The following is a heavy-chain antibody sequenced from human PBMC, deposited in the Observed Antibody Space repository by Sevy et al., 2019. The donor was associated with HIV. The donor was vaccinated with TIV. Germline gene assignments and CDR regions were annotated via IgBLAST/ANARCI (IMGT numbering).Heavy chain of an antibody. D-gene: IGHD5-18*01. CDR3: TRHPDSWIQLWFDY. V-gene: IGHV3-73*01. J-gene: IGHJ4*02. Sequence: GWSLRLSCAASGFTFSGSAMHWVRQASGKGLEWVGRIRSKANSYATAYAASVKGRFTISRDDSKNTAYLQMNSLKTEDTAVYYCTRHPDSWIQLWFDYWGQGTLVTVSS. CDR1: GFTFSGSA. CDR2: IRSKANSYAT.